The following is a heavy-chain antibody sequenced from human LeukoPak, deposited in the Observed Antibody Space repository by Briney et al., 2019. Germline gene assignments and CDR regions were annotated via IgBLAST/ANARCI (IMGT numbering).Heavy chain of an antibody. Sequence: ASVKVSCKASGYTFTSYDINWVRQATGQGLEWMGWMNPNSGNTGYAQKFQGRVTITRNTSISTAYMELRSLRSDDTAVYYCARAYSANIVVVPAAMSYYYYYMDVWGKGTTVTVSS. D-gene: IGHD2-2*01. CDR3: ARAYSANIVVVPAAMSYYYYYMDV. CDR1: GYTFTSYD. CDR2: MNPNSGNT. V-gene: IGHV1-8*03. J-gene: IGHJ6*03.